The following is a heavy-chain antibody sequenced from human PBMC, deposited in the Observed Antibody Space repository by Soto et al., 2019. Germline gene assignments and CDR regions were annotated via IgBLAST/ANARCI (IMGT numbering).Heavy chain of an antibody. CDR3: AKIEMGWFAH. J-gene: IGHJ5*02. Sequence: GGSLRLSCTGSGFSFFSYAMSWVRQAPGKGLEWVSTISGSGGHTYYADSVKGRFVVSRDNDKNTVYLHMSSLTGEDTAVYFCAKIEMGWFAHWGQGTQVTVSS. V-gene: IGHV3-23*01. CDR1: GFSFFSYA. D-gene: IGHD2-8*01. CDR2: ISGSGGHT.